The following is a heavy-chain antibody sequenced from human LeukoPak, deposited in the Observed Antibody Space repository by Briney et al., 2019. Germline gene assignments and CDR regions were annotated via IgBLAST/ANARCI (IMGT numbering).Heavy chain of an antibody. D-gene: IGHD4-17*01. CDR1: GFTFSSYA. J-gene: IGHJ4*02. CDR3: ARHGPAGY. V-gene: IGHV3-30*04. Sequence: GGSLRLSCAASGFTFSSYAMHWVRQAPGKGLEWVAVISYDGSNKYYADSVKGRFTISRDNSKNTLYLQMNSLRAEDTAVYYCARHGPAGYWGQGTLVTVSS. CDR2: ISYDGSNK.